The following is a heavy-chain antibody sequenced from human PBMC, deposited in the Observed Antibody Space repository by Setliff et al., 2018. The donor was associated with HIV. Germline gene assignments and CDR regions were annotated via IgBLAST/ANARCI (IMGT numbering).Heavy chain of an antibody. Sequence: PGGSLRLSCAASGFTFSSYWMSWVRQAPGKGLEWVANRKQDGSEKYYVDSVKGRFTISRDNAKNSLYLQMNSLRAEDTAVYYCARDDSNYRQHGMDVWGQGTTVTVSS. CDR3: ARDDSNYRQHGMDV. J-gene: IGHJ6*02. D-gene: IGHD4-4*01. CDR2: RKQDGSEK. CDR1: GFTFSSYW. V-gene: IGHV3-7*01.